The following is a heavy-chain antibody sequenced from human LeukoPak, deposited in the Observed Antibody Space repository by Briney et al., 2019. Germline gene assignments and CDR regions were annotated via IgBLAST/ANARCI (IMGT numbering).Heavy chain of an antibody. CDR2: IIPIFGIA. CDR1: GGTFSSYA. D-gene: IGHD3-22*01. V-gene: IGHV1-69*04. Sequence: GSSVKVSCKASGGTFSSYAISWVRQAPGQGLELMGRIIPIFGIANYAQKFQGRVTITADKSTSTAYMELSSLRSEDTAVYYCARDLPRTYYYDSSGYPYYFDYWGQGTLVTVSS. CDR3: ARDLPRTYYYDSSGYPYYFDY. J-gene: IGHJ4*02.